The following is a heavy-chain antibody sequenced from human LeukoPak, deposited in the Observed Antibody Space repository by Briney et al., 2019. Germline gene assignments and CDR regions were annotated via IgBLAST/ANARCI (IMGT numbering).Heavy chain of an antibody. V-gene: IGHV3-7*04. CDR1: GLSLSGYW. CDR2: IKPDGSDK. J-gene: IGHJ4*02. Sequence: GGSLRLSCAASGLSLSGYWMSWVRQAPGKGLEWVANIKPDGSDKYYMESVKGRFTISRDNAKDSLFLEMNSLRAEDTAVYYCARDLDYWGQGTLVTVSS. CDR3: ARDLDY.